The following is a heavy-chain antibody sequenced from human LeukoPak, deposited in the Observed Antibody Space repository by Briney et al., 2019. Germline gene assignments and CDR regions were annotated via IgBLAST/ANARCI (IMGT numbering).Heavy chain of an antibody. Sequence: GESLKISCKGSGYSFTNYWIACVRQMPGKGLEWMGIIYPGDSDTRYSPSFQGHVTISADKSISTAYLHWSSLKASDTAMYYCARQVYRYFDYWGQGTLVTVSS. CDR2: IYPGDSDT. CDR3: ARQVYRYFDY. J-gene: IGHJ4*02. CDR1: GYSFTNYW. D-gene: IGHD4-11*01. V-gene: IGHV5-51*01.